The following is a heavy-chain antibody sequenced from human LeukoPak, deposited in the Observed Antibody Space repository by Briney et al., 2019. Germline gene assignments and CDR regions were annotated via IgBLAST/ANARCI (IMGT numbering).Heavy chain of an antibody. CDR3: ARVGSGTWYKGSFDI. V-gene: IGHV4-34*01. D-gene: IGHD1-1*01. CDR1: GGSFSGYY. J-gene: IGHJ3*02. CDR2: ICQRGST. Sequence: SETLSLTCAVCGGSFSGYYWRWIRQPPGKGLEWMGDICQRGSTTYNPPLKSRVNPSVDTSKNKISLKLTSVTAADTAVYYCARVGSGTWYKGSFDIWGQETMVTVAS.